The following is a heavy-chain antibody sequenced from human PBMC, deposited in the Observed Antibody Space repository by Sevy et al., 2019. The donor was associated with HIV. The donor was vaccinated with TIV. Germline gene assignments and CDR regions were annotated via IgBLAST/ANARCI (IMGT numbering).Heavy chain of an antibody. CDR2: INQDGSEE. Sequence: GGSLRLSCAASGFNFRSYWMTWVRQAPGKGLEWVANINQDGSEENYVDSVKGRFTIFRDNAKNSLFLQLNSLRAEDTSVYCCARTGSYADTYYYYYAMDVWGQGATVTVSS. CDR1: GFNFRSYW. V-gene: IGHV3-7*01. CDR3: ARTGSYADTYYYYYAMDV. J-gene: IGHJ6*02. D-gene: IGHD3-16*01.